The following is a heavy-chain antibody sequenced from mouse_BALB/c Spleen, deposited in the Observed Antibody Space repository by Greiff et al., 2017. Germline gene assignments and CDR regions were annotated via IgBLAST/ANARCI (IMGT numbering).Heavy chain of an antibody. V-gene: IGHV5-4*02. CDR2: ISDGGSYT. CDR1: GFTFSDYY. D-gene: IGHD2-14*01. J-gene: IGHJ4*01. Sequence: EVHLVESGGGLVKPGGSLKLSCAASGFTFSDYYMYWVRQTPEKRLEWVATISDGGSYTYYPDSVKGRFTISRDNAKNNLYLQMSSLKSEDTAMYYCAREGRYDGYAMDYWGQGTSVTVSS. CDR3: AREGRYDGYAMDY.